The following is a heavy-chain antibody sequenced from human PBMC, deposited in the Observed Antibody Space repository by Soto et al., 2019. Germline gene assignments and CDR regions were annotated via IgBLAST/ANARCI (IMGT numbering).Heavy chain of an antibody. CDR2: ISYDGSNK. J-gene: IGHJ4*02. CDR1: GFTFSSYA. Sequence: QVQLVESGGGVVQPGRSPRLSCAASGFTFSSYAMHWVRQAPGKGLEWVAVISYDGSNKYYADSVKGRFTISRDNSKNTLYLQMNSLRAEDTAVYYCAREARYCSSTSCPDHFDYWGQGTLVTVSS. CDR3: AREARYCSSTSCPDHFDY. V-gene: IGHV3-30-3*01. D-gene: IGHD2-2*01.